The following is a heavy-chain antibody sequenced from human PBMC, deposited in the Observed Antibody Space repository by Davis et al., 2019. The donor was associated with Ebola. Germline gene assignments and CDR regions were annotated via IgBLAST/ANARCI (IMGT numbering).Heavy chain of an antibody. D-gene: IGHD6-19*01. CDR2: ISGSGGST. CDR1: VITFSSYA. CDR3: ARGPQYIAVAGTPRGS. Sequence: GGSLRLSCTDSVITFSSYAMTWVRQAPGKGLEWVSAISGSGGSTYYADSVKGRFTISSDNAKNTLYLQMNSLRAEDTAVYYCARGPQYIAVAGTPRGSWGQGTLVTVSS. J-gene: IGHJ5*02. V-gene: IGHV3-23*01.